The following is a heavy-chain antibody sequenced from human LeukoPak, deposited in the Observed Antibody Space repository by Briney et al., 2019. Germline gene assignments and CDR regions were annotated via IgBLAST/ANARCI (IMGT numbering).Heavy chain of an antibody. CDR1: GFTFSSYG. Sequence: GGSLRLSCAASGFTFSSYGMHWVRQAPGKGPGWVAVIWYDGSNKYYADSVKGRFTISRDNSKNTLYLQMNSLRAEDTAVYYCAKDRGSSGSDWFDPWGQGTLVTVSS. D-gene: IGHD6-19*01. CDR3: AKDRGSSGSDWFDP. V-gene: IGHV3-33*06. J-gene: IGHJ5*02. CDR2: IWYDGSNK.